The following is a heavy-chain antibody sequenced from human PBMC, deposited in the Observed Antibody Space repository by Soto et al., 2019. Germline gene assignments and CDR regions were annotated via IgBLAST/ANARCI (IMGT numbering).Heavy chain of an antibody. Sequence: GGSLRLSCAASGFTFSDYYMSWIRQAPEKGLEWVSYISSSSSYTNYADSVKGRFTISRDNAKNSLYLQMNSLRAEDTAVYYCARDPGRWLHKGPTFDYWGQGTLVTVSS. D-gene: IGHD5-12*01. CDR3: ARDPGRWLHKGPTFDY. CDR2: ISSSSSYT. J-gene: IGHJ4*02. V-gene: IGHV3-11*06. CDR1: GFTFSDYY.